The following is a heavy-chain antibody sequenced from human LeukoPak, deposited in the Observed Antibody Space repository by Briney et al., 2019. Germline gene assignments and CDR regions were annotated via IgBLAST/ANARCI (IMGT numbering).Heavy chain of an antibody. J-gene: IGHJ4*02. Sequence: PGGSLRLSCAASGFTFSSYWMHWARQVPGKGLEWVSAIRESGGSTHYADSVKGRFTISRDNSKNTLYLQMNSLRAEDTVVYYCAKTKPYGTTWYGGIDWGQGALVTVSS. V-gene: IGHV3-23*01. CDR1: GFTFSSYW. D-gene: IGHD6-13*01. CDR2: IRESGGST. CDR3: AKTKPYGTTWYGGID.